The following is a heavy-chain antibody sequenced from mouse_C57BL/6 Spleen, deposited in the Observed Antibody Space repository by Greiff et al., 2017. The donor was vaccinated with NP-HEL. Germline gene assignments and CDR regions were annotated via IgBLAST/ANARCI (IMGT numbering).Heavy chain of an antibody. CDR2: IYPGSGST. CDR1: GYTFTSYW. Sequence: VQLQQPGAELVKPGASVKMSCKASGYTFTSYWITWVKQRPGQGLEWIGDIYPGSGSTNYNEKFKSKATLTVDTSSSTAYMQLSSLTSEDSAVYYCARFESITTVNFDYWGQGTTLTVSS. J-gene: IGHJ2*01. D-gene: IGHD1-1*01. V-gene: IGHV1-55*01. CDR3: ARFESITTVNFDY.